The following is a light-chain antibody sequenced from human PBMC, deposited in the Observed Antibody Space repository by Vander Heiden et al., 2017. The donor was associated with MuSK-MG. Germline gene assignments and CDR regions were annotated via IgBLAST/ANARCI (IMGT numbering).Light chain of an antibody. CDR2: KVS. CDR3: MQGTT. CDR1: QSLVYSDGNTY. J-gene: IGKJ1*01. V-gene: IGKV2-30*01. Sequence: DVVMTQSPLSLPVTLGQPASISCRSSQSLVYSDGNTYLNWFQQRPGQSPRRLIYKVSNRDSGVPDRFSGSGSGTDFTLKISRVEAEDVGGYYCMQGTTFGQGTKVEIK.